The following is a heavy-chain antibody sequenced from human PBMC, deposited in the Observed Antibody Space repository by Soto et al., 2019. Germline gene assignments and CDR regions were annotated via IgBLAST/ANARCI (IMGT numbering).Heavy chain of an antibody. J-gene: IGHJ5*02. D-gene: IGHD1-26*01. Sequence: EVPLSESGGGLVQPGGSLRLSCAASGFTFSSYTMSWVRQAPGKGLEWVSSFSGRDATTYYADSVKGRFTISRDNSKNTLYLQMNSLRAEDTALYFCVRTIVGATKGGWFDPWGQGALVTVSS. CDR1: GFTFSSYT. V-gene: IGHV3-23*01. CDR3: VRTIVGATKGGWFDP. CDR2: FSGRDATT.